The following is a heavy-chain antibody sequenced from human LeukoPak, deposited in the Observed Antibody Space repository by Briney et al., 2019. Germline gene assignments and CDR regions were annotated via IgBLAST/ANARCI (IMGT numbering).Heavy chain of an antibody. J-gene: IGHJ4*02. CDR2: IIRDGSAQ. CDR3: AIDLFSCSSTSCYVY. V-gene: IGHV3-7*01. Sequence: GGSLRLSCAASGFTFSSSWMSWVRQAPGKGLEWVANIIRDGSAQYYVDSVKGRFTISRDNADNSLYLQMNSLRAEDTAVYYCAIDLFSCSSTSCYVYWGRGTLVTVSS. CDR1: GFTFSSSW. D-gene: IGHD2-2*01.